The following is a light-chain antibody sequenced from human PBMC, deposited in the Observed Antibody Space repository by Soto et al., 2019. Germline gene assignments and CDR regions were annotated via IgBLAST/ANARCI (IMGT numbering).Light chain of an antibody. CDR1: QSVSNNY. CDR2: GAS. CDR3: QQYIRWPLT. V-gene: IGKV3-20*01. Sequence: EIVLTQSPGTLSLSPGARATLSCRASQSVSNNYLAWYQQKPGQAPRLLIYGASNRATGIPDRFSGSETVTDFTLTISSLEPEDFAVYYCQQYIRWPLTCGGGTKVDIK. J-gene: IGKJ4*01.